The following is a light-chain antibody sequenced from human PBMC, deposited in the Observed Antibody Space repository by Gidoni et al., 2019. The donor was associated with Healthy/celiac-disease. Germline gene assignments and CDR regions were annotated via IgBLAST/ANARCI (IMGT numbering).Light chain of an antibody. CDR1: SSDVGGYNY. Sequence: QSALTQPASVSGSPGQLITISYTGTSSDVGGYNYVSWYQQHPGKAPKLMMYEVSNRPSGVSNRFSGSKSGNTASLTISGLQAEDEADYYCSSYTSSSPVVFGGGTKLTVL. V-gene: IGLV2-14*01. J-gene: IGLJ2*01. CDR3: SSYTSSSPVV. CDR2: EVS.